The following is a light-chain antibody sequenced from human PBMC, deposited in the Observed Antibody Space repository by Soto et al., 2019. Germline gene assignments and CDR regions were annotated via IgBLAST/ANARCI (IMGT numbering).Light chain of an antibody. V-gene: IGKV3-20*01. CDR2: GAS. CDR3: QQYGSSPGT. CDR1: QSVSSSY. J-gene: IGKJ2*01. Sequence: EIVLTQSPGTLSLSPGERATLSCRASQSVSSSYLAWYQQKPGQAPRLLIYGASSRATGIPDRFSGSGSGKDFTLTISRLELEDFAVYYCQQYGSSPGTFGQGTKQEIK.